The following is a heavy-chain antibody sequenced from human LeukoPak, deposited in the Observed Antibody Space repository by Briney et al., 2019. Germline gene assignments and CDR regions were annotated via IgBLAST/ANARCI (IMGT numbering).Heavy chain of an antibody. D-gene: IGHD1-26*01. CDR1: GGSISSYY. J-gene: IGHJ4*02. Sequence: SETLSLTCTVSGGSISSYYWSWIRQPAGKGLEWIGRIYTSGSTNYNPSLKSRVTMSVDTSKNQFSLKLSSVTAADTAVYYCARSSWERIGGLFFDYWGQGTLVTVSS. V-gene: IGHV4-4*07. CDR2: IYTSGST. CDR3: ARSSWERIGGLFFDY.